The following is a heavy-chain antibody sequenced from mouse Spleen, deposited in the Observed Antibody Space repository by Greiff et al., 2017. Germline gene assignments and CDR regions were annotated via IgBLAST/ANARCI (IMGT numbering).Heavy chain of an antibody. D-gene: IGHD1-1*01. J-gene: IGHJ1*03. Sequence: VQRVESGPGLVQPSQSLSITCTVSGFSLTSYGVHWVRQSPGKGLEWLGVIWSGGSTDYNAAFISRLSISKDNSKSQVFFKMNSLQADDTAIYYCARNYYGSSPYWYFDVWGTGTTVTVSS. CDR2: IWSGGST. CDR1: GFSLTSYG. V-gene: IGHV2-2*01. CDR3: ARNYYGSSPYWYFDV.